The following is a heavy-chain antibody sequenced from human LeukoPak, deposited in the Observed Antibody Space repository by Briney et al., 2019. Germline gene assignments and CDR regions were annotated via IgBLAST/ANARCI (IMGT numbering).Heavy chain of an antibody. V-gene: IGHV3-23*01. Sequence: PGGSLRLSCAASGFTFSSYAMSWVRQAPGKGLEWVSAISGSGDNTYYADSVKGRFTISRDNFKNALYLQMNSLRAEDTAVYYCAKDSSAYDAYYFDYWGQGTLVTVSS. CDR1: GFTFSSYA. CDR3: AKDSSAYDAYYFDY. J-gene: IGHJ4*02. CDR2: ISGSGDNT. D-gene: IGHD3-22*01.